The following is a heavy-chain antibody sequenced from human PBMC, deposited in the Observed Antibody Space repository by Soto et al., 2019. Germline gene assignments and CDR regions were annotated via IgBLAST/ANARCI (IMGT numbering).Heavy chain of an antibody. J-gene: IGHJ3*02. CDR2: ISAYNGNT. CDR1: GYTFTSYG. V-gene: IGHV1-18*01. D-gene: IGHD2-2*01. Sequence: QVQLVQSGAEVKKPGASVKVSCKASGYTFTSYGISWVRQAPGQGLEWMGWISAYNGNTNYAQKLQGRVTMTTDTTTSTAYMELRSLRSDDTAVYYCARGAVVVPAAMGRITGSAFDIWGQGTMVTVSS. CDR3: ARGAVVVPAAMGRITGSAFDI.